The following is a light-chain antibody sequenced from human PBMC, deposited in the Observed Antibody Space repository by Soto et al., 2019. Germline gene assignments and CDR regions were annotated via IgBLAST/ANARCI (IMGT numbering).Light chain of an antibody. CDR3: HQYGRSPWS. J-gene: IGKJ1*01. V-gene: IGKV3-20*01. CDR1: QSLTSNS. Sequence: EIVLTQSPVTLSLSPGERATLSCRASQSLTSNSLAWYQQKPGQAPRLLFYGASSRAAGIPDRFSGSGSGADFTLTISRLEPEDFAVYYCHQYGRSPWSFGQGTKVE. CDR2: GAS.